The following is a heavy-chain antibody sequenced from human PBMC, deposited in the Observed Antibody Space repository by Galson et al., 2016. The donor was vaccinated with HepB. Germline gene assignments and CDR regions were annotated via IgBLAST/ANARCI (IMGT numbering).Heavy chain of an antibody. CDR2: IKGDGSLK. J-gene: IGHJ4*02. CDR3: AREGIGDYFD. V-gene: IGHV3-7*01. CDR1: GLRFSDLW. D-gene: IGHD2-21*01. Sequence: SLRLSCAASGLRFSDLWMDWVRQAPGKGLEWVANIKGDGSLKFYVDSVRGRFTISRDNAKNSVYLQMYSLTVEDTGVYYCAREGIGDYFDWGQGTLVTVSS.